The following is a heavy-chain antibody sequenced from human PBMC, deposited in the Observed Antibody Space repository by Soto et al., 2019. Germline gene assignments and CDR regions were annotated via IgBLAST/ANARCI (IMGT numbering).Heavy chain of an antibody. CDR1: GFTFRRYA. J-gene: IGHJ4*02. V-gene: IGHV3-30-3*01. D-gene: IGHD1-26*01. CDR2: ISYDGSNR. Sequence: QVQLVESGGGVGQPGRSLRLSCAASGFTFRRYAMHWVRQAPGKGLEWVALISYDGSNRYYPDSVKGRFTISRDNSKNTRYPEMNSVRAEDTAVYYCARDLSGSSFDYWGQGTLVTVSS. CDR3: ARDLSGSSFDY.